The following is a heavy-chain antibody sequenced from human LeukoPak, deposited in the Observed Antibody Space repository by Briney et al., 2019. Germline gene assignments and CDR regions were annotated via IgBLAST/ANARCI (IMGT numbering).Heavy chain of an antibody. CDR2: INPNSGGT. V-gene: IGHV1-2*02. CDR1: GYTFTGYY. CDR3: AREGVVPAAIYAFDI. D-gene: IGHD2-2*01. Sequence: ASVKVSCKASGYTFTGYYMHWVRQAPGQGLEWMGWINPNSGGTNYAQKFQGRVTMTRGTSISTAYMELSRLRSDDTAVYYCAREGVVPAAIYAFDIWGQGTMVTVSS. J-gene: IGHJ3*02.